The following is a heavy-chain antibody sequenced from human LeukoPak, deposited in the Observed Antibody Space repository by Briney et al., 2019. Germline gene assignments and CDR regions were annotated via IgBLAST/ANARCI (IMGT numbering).Heavy chain of an antibody. CDR1: GFSLSNFQ. CDR2: ISLDGSTE. V-gene: IGHV3-30-3*01. Sequence: GGSLRLSCVASGFSLSNFQMYWVRQAPGKGLEWVSIISLDGSTEFYADSVKGRFTISRDTASNTMHLEMNNLRIENTAVYYCMRDYMGWFDPWGQGSLVTVSS. J-gene: IGHJ5*02. D-gene: IGHD3-10*01. CDR3: MRDYMGWFDP.